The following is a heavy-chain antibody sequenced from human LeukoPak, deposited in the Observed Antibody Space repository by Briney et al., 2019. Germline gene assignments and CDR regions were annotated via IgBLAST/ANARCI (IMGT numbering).Heavy chain of an antibody. CDR3: ARRRDGYNSSPWFDP. V-gene: IGHV5-51*01. CDR2: IYPGDSDT. J-gene: IGHJ5*02. D-gene: IGHD5-24*01. CDR1: CYRTTRHW. Sequence: ESLKSSHQGACYRTTRHWIGWVRHILGQLLEWMGIIYPGDSDTRYSPSFQGQVTISADKSISTAYLQWSSLKASDTAMYYCARRRDGYNSSPWFDPWGQGTLVTASS.